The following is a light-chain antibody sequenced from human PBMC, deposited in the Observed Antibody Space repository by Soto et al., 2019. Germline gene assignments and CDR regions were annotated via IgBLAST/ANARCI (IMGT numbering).Light chain of an antibody. CDR3: SSYTSSSTSV. CDR1: SSDVGGYNY. CDR2: DVS. V-gene: IGLV2-14*01. J-gene: IGLJ1*01. Sequence: QSVLTQPASVSGSPGQSITISCTGTSSDVGGYNYVSWYQQHPGEAPKLMIYDVSNRPSGVSNRFSGSKSGNTASLTISGLQAEDEADYYCSSYTSSSTSVFGTGTKVTVL.